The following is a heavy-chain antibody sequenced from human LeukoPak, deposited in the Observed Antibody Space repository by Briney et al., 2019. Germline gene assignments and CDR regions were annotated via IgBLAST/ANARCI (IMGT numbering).Heavy chain of an antibody. D-gene: IGHD3-10*01. J-gene: IGHJ6*03. V-gene: IGHV3-7*01. CDR1: GFTFSSYA. Sequence: PGGSLRLSSTASGFTFSSYAMSWVRQAPGKGLEWVANIKQDGSEKYYVDSVKGRFTISRDNAKNSLYLQMNSLRAEDTAVYYCARVWSTMVRGVIIRSYYYMDVWGKGTTVTVSS. CDR3: ARVWSTMVRGVIIRSYYYMDV. CDR2: IKQDGSEK.